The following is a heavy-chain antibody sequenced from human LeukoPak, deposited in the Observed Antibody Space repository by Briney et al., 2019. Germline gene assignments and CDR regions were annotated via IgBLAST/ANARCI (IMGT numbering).Heavy chain of an antibody. J-gene: IGHJ6*03. CDR3: ASQVERRLGYYYMDV. CDR1: GGSISSYY. CDR2: IYYSGST. V-gene: IGHV4-59*12. D-gene: IGHD1-1*01. Sequence: SETLSLTCTVSGGSISSYYWSWIRQPPGKGLEWIGYIYYSGSTNYNPSLKSRVTISVDKSKDQFSLKLSSVTAADTAVYYCASQVERRLGYYYMDVWGKGTTVTVSS.